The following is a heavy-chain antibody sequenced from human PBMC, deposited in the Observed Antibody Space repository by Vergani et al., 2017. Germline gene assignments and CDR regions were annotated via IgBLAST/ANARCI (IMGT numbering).Heavy chain of an antibody. CDR3: GIFGVGR. J-gene: IGHJ4*02. CDR1: GYTFTSYY. V-gene: IGHV1-46*03. D-gene: IGHD3-3*01. CDR2: INPSGGRT. Sequence: QVQLVQSGAEVKKPGASVKVSCKASGYTFTSYYMHWVRQAPGQGLEWMGIINPSGGRTSYAQKFQGRDTMTRDTSTRTGYMELSSMRSEDTAGYYGGIFGVGRWGQGTLVTVSS.